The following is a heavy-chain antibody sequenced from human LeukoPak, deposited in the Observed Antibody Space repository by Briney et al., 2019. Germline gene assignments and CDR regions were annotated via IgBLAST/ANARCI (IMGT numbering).Heavy chain of an antibody. J-gene: IGHJ4*02. Sequence: GGSLRLSCAASGFTFRNFAMSWVRQAPGKGLEWVSGILRSGDNTYYADSVKGRFNISRDNSKNTLFLQMNSLSADDTAVYYCAKIFPSVGDYYEEWGQGTLVTVSS. CDR3: AKIFPSVGDYYEE. CDR1: GFTFRNFA. D-gene: IGHD4-17*01. CDR2: ILRSGDNT. V-gene: IGHV3-23*01.